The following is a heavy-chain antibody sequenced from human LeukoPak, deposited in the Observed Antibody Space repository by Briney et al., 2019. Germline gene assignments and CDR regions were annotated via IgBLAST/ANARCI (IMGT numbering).Heavy chain of an antibody. CDR1: GYTFTSYG. CDR2: ISAYNGNT. V-gene: IGHV1-18*01. D-gene: IGHD3-22*01. CDR3: ARFYAYDSSGYQESDY. Sequence: GASVKVSCKASGYTFTSYGISWVRQAPGQGLEWMGWISAYNGNTNYAQKLQGRVTMTTDTSTSTAYMELRSLRSDDTAVYYCARFYAYDSSGYQESDYWGQGTLVTVSS. J-gene: IGHJ4*02.